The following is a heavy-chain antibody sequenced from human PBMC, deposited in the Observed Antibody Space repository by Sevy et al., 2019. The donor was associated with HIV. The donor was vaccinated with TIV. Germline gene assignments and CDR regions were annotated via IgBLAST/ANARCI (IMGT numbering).Heavy chain of an antibody. V-gene: IGHV3-73*01. CDR2: IRSKANSYAT. Sequence: QLGGSLRLSCAASGFTFSGFAMHWVRQASGKGLEWVGRIRSKANSYATAYAGSGKGRFTISRDDSKNRAYRQMNSLKTEDTAVYYCTRHEGHCSSTSCSPFDYWGQGTLVTVSS. J-gene: IGHJ4*02. CDR1: GFTFSGFA. D-gene: IGHD2-2*01. CDR3: TRHEGHCSSTSCSPFDY.